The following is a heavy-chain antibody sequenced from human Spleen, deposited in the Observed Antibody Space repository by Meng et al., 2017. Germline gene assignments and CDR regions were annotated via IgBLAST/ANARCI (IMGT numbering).Heavy chain of an antibody. Sequence: QLLQSGAEVEQPGPSVKVSCKAFGYTLTSYYMHGGRQAPGQGLEWMAIINPSGGSTSYAQKFQGRVTMTRDTSTSTVYRELSSLRSEYTAVYYCFSSPTGGGNWFDPWDQGTLVTVSS. CDR3: FSSPTGGGNWFDP. CDR1: GYTLTSYY. D-gene: IGHD1-14*01. CDR2: INPSGGST. J-gene: IGHJ5*02. V-gene: IGHV1-46*01.